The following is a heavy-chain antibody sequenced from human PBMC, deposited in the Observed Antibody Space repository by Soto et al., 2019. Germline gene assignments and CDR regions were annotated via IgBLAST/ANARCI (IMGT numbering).Heavy chain of an antibody. V-gene: IGHV1-69*18. CDR1: GGTFSNYP. J-gene: IGHJ4*02. D-gene: IGHD3-16*01. Sequence: QVQLVQSGPEVKKPGSSVKVSCKASGGTFSNYPISWVRQAPGQGLEWMGTLLPIIGTTNYAQKFRDRITLTADESTNTAYMEVRSLTSEDTAVYYCARDRPLRGFAYWGQGTLVTVSS. CDR2: LLPIIGTT. CDR3: ARDRPLRGFAY.